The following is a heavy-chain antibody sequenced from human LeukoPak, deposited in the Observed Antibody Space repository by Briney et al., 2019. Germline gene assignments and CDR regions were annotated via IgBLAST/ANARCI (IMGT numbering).Heavy chain of an antibody. V-gene: IGHV3-48*02. CDR3: ARISGSALDY. J-gene: IGHJ4*02. Sequence: GGSLRLSCAASGFTLSTYSMNWVRQAPGKGLEWVSYISSSSYTKYYADSVKGRFTISRDNAKNSLYLQMNSLRDEDTAVYYCARISGSALDYWGQGTLVTVSS. CDR1: GFTLSTYS. CDR2: ISSSSYTK.